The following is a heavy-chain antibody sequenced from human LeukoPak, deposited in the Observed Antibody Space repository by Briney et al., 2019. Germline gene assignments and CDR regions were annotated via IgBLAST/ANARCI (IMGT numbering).Heavy chain of an antibody. CDR2: ISSSSSTI. CDR1: GFTFSSYS. Sequence: GGSLRLSCAASGFTFSSYSMNWVRQAPGKGLEWVSYISSSSSTIYYADSVKGRFTISRDNAKNSLYRQMNSLRTEDTAVYYCESDSRGEYYDFWSDFDYWGQGTLVTVSS. V-gene: IGHV3-48*01. CDR3: ESDSRGEYYDFWSDFDY. J-gene: IGHJ4*02. D-gene: IGHD3-3*01.